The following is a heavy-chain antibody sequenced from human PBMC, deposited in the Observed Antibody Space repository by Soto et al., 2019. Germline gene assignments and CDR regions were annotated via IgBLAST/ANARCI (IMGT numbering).Heavy chain of an antibody. V-gene: IGHV3-21*01. CDR2: ISSSSSYI. CDR3: GRDLITVGGVIVREPTTFVY. J-gene: IGHJ4*02. D-gene: IGHD3-16*02. Sequence: EVQLVESGGGLVKPGGSLRLSCAASGFTFSSYSMNWVRQAPGKGLEWVSSISSSSSYIYYADSVKGRFTISRDNAKNSLYLQMTSLGAEDTAVYDCGRDLITVGGVIVREPTTFVYWGQGTLVTVSS. CDR1: GFTFSSYS.